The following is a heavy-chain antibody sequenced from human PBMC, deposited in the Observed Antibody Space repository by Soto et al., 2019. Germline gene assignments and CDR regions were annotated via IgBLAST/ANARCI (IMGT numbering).Heavy chain of an antibody. Sequence: QITLKESGPTLVKPTQTLTLTCTFSGFSLRNSGVGVGWIRQPPGKALEWLALIYWDNDKRYSPSLKSRLTITKDPSKNQVALTTTNLYPVDTATYYCAPPTPRGFYFDYWGQGTLVTVSS. CDR3: APPTPRGFYFDY. V-gene: IGHV2-5*02. CDR1: GFSLRNSGVG. CDR2: IYWDNDK. D-gene: IGHD2-15*01. J-gene: IGHJ4*02.